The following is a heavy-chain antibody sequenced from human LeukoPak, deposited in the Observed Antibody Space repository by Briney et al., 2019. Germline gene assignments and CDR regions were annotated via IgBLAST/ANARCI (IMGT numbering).Heavy chain of an antibody. J-gene: IGHJ4*02. CDR2: ISSSGST. CDR1: GDSISYFY. D-gene: IGHD5-18*01. CDR3: ASLRGYSYGYGFDY. Sequence: SETLSLTCSVSGDSISYFYWSWIRQAAGKGLEWIGRISSSGSTDYNASLKSRVTMSVDTSKNQFSLKLSSVTAADTAVYYCASLRGYSYGYGFDYWGQGTLVTVSS. V-gene: IGHV4-4*07.